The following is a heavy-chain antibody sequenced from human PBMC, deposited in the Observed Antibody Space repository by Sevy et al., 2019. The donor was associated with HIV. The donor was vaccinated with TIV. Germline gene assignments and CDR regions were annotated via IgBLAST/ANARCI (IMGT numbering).Heavy chain of an antibody. V-gene: IGHV1-8*01. CDR3: ARAILTISLDY. Sequence: ASVKVSCKASGYTFTSYDINWVRQATGQGLEWMGWMNPNSGNTGCAQKFQGRVTVTRDTSISTAYMDLSRLRSDDTAVYYCARAILTISLDYWGQGTLVTVSS. J-gene: IGHJ4*02. D-gene: IGHD3-3*01. CDR2: MNPNSGNT. CDR1: GYTFTSYD.